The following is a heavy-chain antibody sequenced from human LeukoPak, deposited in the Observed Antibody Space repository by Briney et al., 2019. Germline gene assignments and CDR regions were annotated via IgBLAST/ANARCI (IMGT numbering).Heavy chain of an antibody. CDR1: GGSISSYY. J-gene: IGHJ6*02. V-gene: IGHV4-59*01. CDR2: IYYSGST. Sequence: SETLSLTCTVSGGSISSYYWSWIRQPPGKGLEWIGYIYYSGSTNYNPSLKSRVTISVDTSKNQFSLKLSSVTAADTAVYYCARDLGQWLGSSKYGMDVWGQGTTVTVSS. D-gene: IGHD6-19*01. CDR3: ARDLGQWLGSSKYGMDV.